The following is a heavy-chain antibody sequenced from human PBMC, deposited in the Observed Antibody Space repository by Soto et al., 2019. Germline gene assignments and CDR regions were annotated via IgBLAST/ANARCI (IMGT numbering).Heavy chain of an antibody. CDR2: ISASGDST. Sequence: GVPMRVSCEVAEFTFNYYAMTWVSQAPGKGLEWVSAISASGDSTYYADSVKGRFTISRDNSKNTAYLQMNSLRVDDTAVYYCAKELLMVSFGGVIAHFDYWGQGALVTVS. CDR1: EFTFNYYA. V-gene: IGHV3-23*01. D-gene: IGHD3-16*02. J-gene: IGHJ4*02. CDR3: AKELLMVSFGGVIAHFDY.